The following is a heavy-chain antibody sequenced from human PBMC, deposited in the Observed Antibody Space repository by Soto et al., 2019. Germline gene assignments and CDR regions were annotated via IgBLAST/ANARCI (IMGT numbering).Heavy chain of an antibody. D-gene: IGHD4-17*01. CDR3: ARDYGDIYYYYGMDV. Sequence: QVQLQESGPGLVKPSQTLSLTCTVSGGSISSGGYYWSWIRQHPGKGLEWIGYIYYSGSTYYNPSLKSRVTISVDTSKKQFSLKLSSVTAADTAVYYCARDYGDIYYYYGMDVWGQGTTVTVSS. J-gene: IGHJ6*02. CDR1: GGSISSGGYY. V-gene: IGHV4-31*03. CDR2: IYYSGST.